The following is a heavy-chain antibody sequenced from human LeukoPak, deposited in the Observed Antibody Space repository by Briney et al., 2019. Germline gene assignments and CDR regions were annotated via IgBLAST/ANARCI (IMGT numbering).Heavy chain of an antibody. Sequence: GGSLRLSCVASGFTFSAYWMGWVRQAPGKGLEWVANIKQDGSEKYYVDSVKGRFTISRDNAKNSVYLQMNSLRAEDTSLYYCAANGGPFDFWGQGILVTVSS. CDR2: IKQDGSEK. J-gene: IGHJ4*02. V-gene: IGHV3-7*05. CDR1: GFTFSAYW. D-gene: IGHD4-23*01. CDR3: AANGGPFDF.